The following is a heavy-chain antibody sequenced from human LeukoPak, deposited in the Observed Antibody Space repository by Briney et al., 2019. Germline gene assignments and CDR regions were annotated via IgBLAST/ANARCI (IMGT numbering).Heavy chain of an antibody. CDR2: ISWNSGSI. D-gene: IGHD3-9*01. CDR3: AKDYDILTGYYLGGGPFDY. J-gene: IGHJ4*02. V-gene: IGHV3-9*01. Sequence: GRSLRLSCAASGFTFDDYAMHWVRQAPGKGLEWVSGISWNSGSIGYADSVKGRFTIPRDNAKNSLYLQMNSLRAEDTALYYCAKDYDILTGYYLGGGPFDYWGQGTLVTVSS. CDR1: GFTFDDYA.